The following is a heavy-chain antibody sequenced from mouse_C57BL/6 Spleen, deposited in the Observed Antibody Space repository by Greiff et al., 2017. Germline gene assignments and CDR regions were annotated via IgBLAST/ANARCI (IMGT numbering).Heavy chain of an antibody. CDR3: ARSDYGSSYGYFDV. D-gene: IGHD1-1*01. V-gene: IGHV1-66*01. J-gene: IGHJ1*03. CDR2: IYPGSGNT. Sequence: QVQLQQSGPELAKPGASVKISCKASGYSFTSYYIHWVKQRPGQGLEWIGWIYPGSGNTKYNEKFKGKATLTADTSSSTAYMQLSSLTSEDSAVXDCARSDYGSSYGYFDVWGTGTTVTVSS. CDR1: GYSFTSYY.